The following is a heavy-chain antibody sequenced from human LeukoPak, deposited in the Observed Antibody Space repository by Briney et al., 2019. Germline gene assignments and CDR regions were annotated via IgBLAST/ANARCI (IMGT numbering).Heavy chain of an antibody. CDR1: GYTFTGYY. CDR3: ASEGPGGVGASVAFDI. J-gene: IGHJ3*02. Sequence: ASVKVSCKASGYTFTGYYMHWVRQAPGQGLEWMGWINPNSGGTNYAQKFQGRVTMTRDTSISTAYMELSRLRSDDTAVYYCASEGPGGVGASVAFDIWGQGTMVTVSS. V-gene: IGHV1-2*02. CDR2: INPNSGGT. D-gene: IGHD1-26*01.